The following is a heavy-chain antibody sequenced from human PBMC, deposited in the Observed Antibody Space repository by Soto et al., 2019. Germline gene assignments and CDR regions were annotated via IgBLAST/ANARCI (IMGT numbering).Heavy chain of an antibody. J-gene: IGHJ3*01. CDR2: IYWDDDT. CDR1: GFSRTTSGVA. D-gene: IGHD6-6*01. Sequence: QITLKESGPTLVKPTQTLTLTCTFSGFSRTTSGVAVDWIRQPPGKALEWLALIYWDDDTRYSPSLKNRLTITGDTSEHQVVLTMTNMDPVDTATYFCAYSHAAAPNAFASWGQGTMVTVSS. CDR3: AYSHAAAPNAFAS. V-gene: IGHV2-5*02.